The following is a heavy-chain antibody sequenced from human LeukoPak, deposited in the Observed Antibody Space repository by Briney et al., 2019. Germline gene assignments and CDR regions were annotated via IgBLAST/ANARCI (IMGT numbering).Heavy chain of an antibody. CDR2: ISGSGGST. V-gene: IGHV3-23*01. Sequence: GGSLRLSCAASGFTFSSYAMSWVRQAPGKGLEWVSAISGSGGSTYYADSVKGRFTISRDNSKNTLYLQMNSLGAEDTAVYYCAKQVPAAIGPYYFDYWGQGTLVTVSS. J-gene: IGHJ4*02. D-gene: IGHD2-2*01. CDR1: GFTFSSYA. CDR3: AKQVPAAIGPYYFDY.